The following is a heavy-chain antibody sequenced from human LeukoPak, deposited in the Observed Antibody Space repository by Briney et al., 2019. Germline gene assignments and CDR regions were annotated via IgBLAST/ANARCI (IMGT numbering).Heavy chain of an antibody. J-gene: IGHJ6*03. CDR3: ARGQGYSSGWYLTVNIDYYMDV. D-gene: IGHD6-19*01. CDR1: GYTFTGYY. V-gene: IGHV1-2*02. CDR2: INPNSGGT. Sequence: ASVKVSCKASGYTFTGYYMHWVRQAPGQGLEWMGWINPNSGGTNYAQKFQGRVTMTRDTSVSTAYMELSRLRSDDTAVYYCARGQGYSSGWYLTVNIDYYMDVWGKGTTVTVSS.